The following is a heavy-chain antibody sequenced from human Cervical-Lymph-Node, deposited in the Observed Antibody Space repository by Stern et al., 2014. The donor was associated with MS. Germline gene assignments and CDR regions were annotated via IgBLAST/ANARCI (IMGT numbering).Heavy chain of an antibody. D-gene: IGHD4-17*01. V-gene: IGHV5-51*01. Sequence: EVQLAQSAAEVKKPGESLKISCKGSGYSFTANWIAWVRQMPGKCLAWMGIIYPGDSDTRYSPSFQGQVTISADKSISTAYLQWSSLKASDTAMYYCARDYGDYAFDYWGQGTLVTVSS. J-gene: IGHJ4*02. CDR1: GYSFTANW. CDR3: ARDYGDYAFDY. CDR2: IYPGDSDT.